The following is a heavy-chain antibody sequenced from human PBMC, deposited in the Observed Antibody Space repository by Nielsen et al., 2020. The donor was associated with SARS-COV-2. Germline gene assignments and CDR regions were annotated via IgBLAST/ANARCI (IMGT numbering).Heavy chain of an antibody. CDR2: IKQDGSEK. CDR3: ASGAYMITPMGMDV. Sequence: GGSRKPSWQASGFPFRSNGMSGVRQAQGKGLEWVANIKQDGSEKYYVDSVKGRFTISRDNAKNSLYLQMNSLRAEDTAVYYCASGAYMITPMGMDVWGQGTTVTVSS. J-gene: IGHJ6*02. CDR1: GFPFRSNG. D-gene: IGHD3-16*01. V-gene: IGHV3-7*01.